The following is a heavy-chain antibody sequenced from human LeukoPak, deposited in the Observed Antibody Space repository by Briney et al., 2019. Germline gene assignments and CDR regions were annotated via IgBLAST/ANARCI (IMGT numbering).Heavy chain of an antibody. CDR3: TTEYYYDSSGFLGFDY. CDR2: IKIKTDGGTT. D-gene: IGHD3-22*01. Sequence: PGGSLRLSCAASGFTFSNAWMSCVRQAPGKGLEWVGRIKIKTDGGTTDHAAPVTGTLAMSRDDSKNTLYLQMNSLKTEDTAVYYCTTEYYYDSSGFLGFDYWGQGTLVTVSS. CDR1: GFTFSNAW. V-gene: IGHV3-15*01. J-gene: IGHJ4*02.